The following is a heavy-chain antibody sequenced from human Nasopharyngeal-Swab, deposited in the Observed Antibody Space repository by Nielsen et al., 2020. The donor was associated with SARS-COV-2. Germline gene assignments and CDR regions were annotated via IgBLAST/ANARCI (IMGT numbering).Heavy chain of an antibody. D-gene: IGHD3-10*01. Sequence: GESLKVSCASSGFTFNNYSMTWFLQAPGKGLEWVSTIGGSFCSTYYADSVKGRFTISRDNSKNTLYLQMNILRAEDTALYYCAKNFYGSGSYLVSWGQGTLVTVSS. V-gene: IGHV3-23*01. J-gene: IGHJ4*02. CDR1: GFTFNNYS. CDR3: AKNFYGSGSYLVS. CDR2: IGGSFCST.